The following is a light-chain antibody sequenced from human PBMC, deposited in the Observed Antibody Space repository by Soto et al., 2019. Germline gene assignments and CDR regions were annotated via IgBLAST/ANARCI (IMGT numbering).Light chain of an antibody. CDR3: QQYGNSPVT. Sequence: EIVLTQSPGTLSLSPGERATLSCRASQSVSSNYLAWYQQKPGQAPRLLIYDASRRATGTPDRFSGSGSGTDFTLTISRLEPEDFAVYYCQQYGNSPVTFGQGTKVEIK. CDR2: DAS. J-gene: IGKJ1*01. V-gene: IGKV3-20*01. CDR1: QSVSSNY.